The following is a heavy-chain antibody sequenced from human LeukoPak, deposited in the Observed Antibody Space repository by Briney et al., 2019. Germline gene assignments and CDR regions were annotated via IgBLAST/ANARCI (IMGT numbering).Heavy chain of an antibody. D-gene: IGHD1-26*01. CDR1: GYTFTAYY. J-gene: IGHJ3*02. V-gene: IGHV1-2*02. Sequence: ASVKVSCKASGYTFTAYYIYWLRQAPGQGLDWMGWINPSSGGTKNAQKFQGRVTMTRDTSISTGYMELSRLRSDDTAVYYCARPIRGSYVEDVFDIWGQGTMVTVSA. CDR2: INPSSGGT. CDR3: ARPIRGSYVEDVFDI.